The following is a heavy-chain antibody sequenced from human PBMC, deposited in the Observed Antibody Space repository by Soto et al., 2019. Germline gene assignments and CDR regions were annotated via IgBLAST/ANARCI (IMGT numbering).Heavy chain of an antibody. CDR3: AKDRYTYNTAGFDY. CDR1: GFTFSNFA. V-gene: IGHV3-23*01. J-gene: IGHJ4*02. CDR2: ISGSGGDT. Sequence: GGSLRLSCAVSGFTFSNFAMGWVRQAPGKGLEWVSAISGSGGDTWYKDSVEGRFTISRDNSKNTLFLHLSSLRSEDTAIYYCAKDRYTYNTAGFDYWGQGTLVTVSS. D-gene: IGHD3-16*02.